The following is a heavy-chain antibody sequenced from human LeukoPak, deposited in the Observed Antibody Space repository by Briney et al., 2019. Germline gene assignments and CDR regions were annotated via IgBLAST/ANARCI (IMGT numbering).Heavy chain of an antibody. CDR2: ISAYNGNT. D-gene: IGHD1-26*01. CDR1: GYTFTSYG. V-gene: IGHV1-18*01. J-gene: IGHJ4*02. Sequence: ASVKVFCKASGYTFTSYGISWVRQAPGQGLEWMGWISAYNGNTNYAQKLQGRVTMTTDTSTSTAYMELRSLRSEDTAVYYCATDRGLPADGRIDYWGQGTLVTVSS. CDR3: ATDRGLPADGRIDY.